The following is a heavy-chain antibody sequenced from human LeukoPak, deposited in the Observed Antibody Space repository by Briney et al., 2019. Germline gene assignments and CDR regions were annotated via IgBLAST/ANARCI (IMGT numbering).Heavy chain of an antibody. Sequence: SVKVSCKASGGTFSSYAISWVRQAPGQGLEWMGGIIPIFGTANYAQKFQGRVTITTDESTSTAYMELSSLRSEDTAVYYCARGARVSHWFGPWGQGTLVTVSS. CDR1: GGTFSSYA. D-gene: IGHD2-21*01. V-gene: IGHV1-69*05. CDR2: IIPIFGTA. J-gene: IGHJ5*02. CDR3: ARGARVSHWFGP.